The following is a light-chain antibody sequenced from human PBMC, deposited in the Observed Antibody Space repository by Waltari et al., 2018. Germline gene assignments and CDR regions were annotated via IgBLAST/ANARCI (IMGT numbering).Light chain of an antibody. CDR3: QQYDGSVLT. CDR1: QTINNNY. CDR2: GAS. J-gene: IGKJ4*01. Sequence: IVLTQFPDTLSLSPGQRATLSCRASQTINNNYLVWYQQKPGKAPRLIIHGASSRATGFPDRFSGSGSGTDFTLTISSLKPEDSAVYYCQQYDGSVLTFGGGTKVEI. V-gene: IGKV3-20*01.